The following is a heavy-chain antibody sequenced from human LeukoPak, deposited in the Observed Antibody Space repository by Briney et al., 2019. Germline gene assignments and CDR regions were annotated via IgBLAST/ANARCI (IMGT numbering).Heavy chain of an antibody. CDR1: GFIFSIYE. CDR2: INNSGNNI. CDR3: ASGAQSDY. J-gene: IGHJ4*02. Sequence: GGSLRLSCAASGFIFSIYEMNWVRHAPGKGLEWVSSINNSGNNIYYADSVKGRFTISRDNSKNSQYLQMNSLRAEDTAVYYCASGAQSDYWGQGTLVTVSS. D-gene: IGHD1-26*01. V-gene: IGHV3-48*03.